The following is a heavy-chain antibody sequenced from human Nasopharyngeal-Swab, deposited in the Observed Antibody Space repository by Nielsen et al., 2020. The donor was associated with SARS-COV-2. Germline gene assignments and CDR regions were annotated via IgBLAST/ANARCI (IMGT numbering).Heavy chain of an antibody. D-gene: IGHD3-3*01. CDR2: MNPNSGNT. V-gene: IGHV1-8*01. CDR3: ASRYYDFWSGYPSAFGI. J-gene: IGHJ3*02. Sequence: WVRQAPGQGLEWMGRMNPNSGNTGYAQKFQGRVTMTRNTSISTAYMELSSLRSEDTAVYYCASRYYDFWSGYPSAFGIWGQGTMVTVSS.